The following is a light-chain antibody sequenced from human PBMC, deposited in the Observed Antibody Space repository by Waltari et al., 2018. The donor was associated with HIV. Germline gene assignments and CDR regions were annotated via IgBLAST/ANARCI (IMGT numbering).Light chain of an antibody. V-gene: IGKV3-20*01. CDR2: GTS. J-gene: IGKJ1*01. Sequence: EIVLTQSPGTLSLSPGESATLSCRASQSVSTNYLTWYQQRPGQAPRLLIYGTSSRATGIPDRFSGSGSGTDFTLTISGLEPEDFAVYYCQQYDGSPWTFGQGTKVEIK. CDR1: QSVSTNY. CDR3: QQYDGSPWT.